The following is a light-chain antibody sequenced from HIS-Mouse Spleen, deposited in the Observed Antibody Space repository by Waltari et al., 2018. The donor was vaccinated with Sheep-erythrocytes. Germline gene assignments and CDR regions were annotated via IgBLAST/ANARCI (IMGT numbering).Light chain of an antibody. J-gene: IGLJ1*01. CDR3: CSYAGSYNHV. CDR1: RRDVGGYTY. Sequence: QSALTPPRPVSGSPGQSVTISCTGTRRDVGGYTYFSWYQQHPGKAPKLMIYDVSKRPSGVPDRFSGSKSGNTSSLTISGLQAEDEADYYCCSYAGSYNHVFATGTKVTVL. V-gene: IGLV2-11*01. CDR2: DVS.